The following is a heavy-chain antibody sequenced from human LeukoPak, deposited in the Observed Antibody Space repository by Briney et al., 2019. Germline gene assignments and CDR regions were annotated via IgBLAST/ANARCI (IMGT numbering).Heavy chain of an antibody. CDR3: ARGDYGSGSYYNAGNDAFEF. Sequence: GGSLRLPCAAFGFTHSSHAMSWVRQAPGKGLEWVSSISGSGGGTDYAASVKGRFTMSRDNARKTLYLHMSRLRAEDTAVYYCARGDYGSGSYYNAGNDAFEFWGQGTMVTVSS. D-gene: IGHD3-10*01. J-gene: IGHJ3*01. V-gene: IGHV3-23*01. CDR2: ISGSGGGT. CDR1: GFTHSSHA.